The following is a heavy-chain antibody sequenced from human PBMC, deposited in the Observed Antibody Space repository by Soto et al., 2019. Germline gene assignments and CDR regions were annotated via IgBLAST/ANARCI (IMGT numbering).Heavy chain of an antibody. CDR3: ARVPTQRAPLDY. V-gene: IGHV1-69*13. CDR1: GGTFSSYA. J-gene: IGHJ4*02. Sequence: SVKVSCKASGGTFSSYAISWVRQAPGQGLEWMGGIIPIFGTANYAQKFQGRVTITADESTSTAYMELSSLRSEDTAVYYCARVPTQRAPLDYWGQGTLVTVSS. CDR2: IIPIFGTA. D-gene: IGHD6-25*01.